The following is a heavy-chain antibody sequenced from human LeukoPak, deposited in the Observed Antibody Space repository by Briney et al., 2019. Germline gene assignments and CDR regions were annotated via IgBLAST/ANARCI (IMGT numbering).Heavy chain of an antibody. Sequence: PGGSLRLSCAASGFTFSGYSMNWVRQAPGKGLDWVSAISYDENNVHYAESVKGRFTVSRDRSKNTLYLQMNSLRADDTAVYYCAKDIRGSYSWDTWGQGTLVTVSS. J-gene: IGHJ5*02. CDR1: GFTFSGYS. CDR3: AKDIRGSYSWDT. CDR2: ISYDENNV. D-gene: IGHD1-26*01. V-gene: IGHV3-30*18.